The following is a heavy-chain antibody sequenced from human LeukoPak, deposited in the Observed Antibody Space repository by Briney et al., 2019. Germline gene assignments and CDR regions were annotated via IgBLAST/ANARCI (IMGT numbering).Heavy chain of an antibody. J-gene: IGHJ4*02. D-gene: IGHD3-22*01. V-gene: IGHV4-39*01. CDR1: GGPISRSTYY. Sequence: SETLSLTCTVSGGPISRSTYYWGWIRQPPGKGLEWIANIYYTGTTLFNPSLRSRVPISVDTSENQFSLRLSSVTAGDTAVYYCARGRGYYDSSGYYYPTFDYWGQGTLVTVSS. CDR3: ARGRGYYDSSGYYYPTFDY. CDR2: IYYTGTT.